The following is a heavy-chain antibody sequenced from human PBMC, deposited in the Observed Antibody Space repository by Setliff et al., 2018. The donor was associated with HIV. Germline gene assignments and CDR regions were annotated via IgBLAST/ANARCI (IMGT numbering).Heavy chain of an antibody. V-gene: IGHV4-61*09. CDR2: IYTAGAI. J-gene: IGHJ4*02. Sequence: PSETLSLTCSVSGGSISSGNYYWGWTRQPAGKGLEWIGHIYTAGAIKYNPSLKSRITISVDKSKNQFSLKLNSVTAADTAMYYCERGGQPSGYGIELWGQGTLVTVSS. D-gene: IGHD5-12*01. CDR3: ERGGQPSGYGIEL. CDR1: GGSISSGNYY.